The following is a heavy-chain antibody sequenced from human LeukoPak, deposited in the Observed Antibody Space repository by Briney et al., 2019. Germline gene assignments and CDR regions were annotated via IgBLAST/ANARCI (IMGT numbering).Heavy chain of an antibody. CDR3: AKIPHPVYSMDV. D-gene: IGHD2-2*02. V-gene: IGHV3-23*01. CDR2: ISGNGDST. J-gene: IGHJ6*03. CDR1: GFIFSSFA. Sequence: GGSLRLSCAASGFIFSSFAMNWVRQAPGKGLEWVSIISGNGDSTHYTDSVKGRFTVSRDNSKNTLYLQMNSLRDDDMAVYYCAKIPHPVYSMDVWGEGTTVTVSS.